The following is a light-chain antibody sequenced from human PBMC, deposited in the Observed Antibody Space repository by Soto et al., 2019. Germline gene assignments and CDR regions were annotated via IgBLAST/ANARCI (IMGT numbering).Light chain of an antibody. CDR1: QSDSSNS. CDR3: QQHGSWGIT. CDR2: AAS. Sequence: EIVLTQSPATLSLSPGESATLSCRTSQSDSSNSLAWHQQKPGQAPRLLMYAASSRAAGIPDRFSGSGSGTDFTLTITRLEPEDFAVYYCQQHGSWGITFGPGTKVDIK. J-gene: IGKJ3*01. V-gene: IGKV3-20*01.